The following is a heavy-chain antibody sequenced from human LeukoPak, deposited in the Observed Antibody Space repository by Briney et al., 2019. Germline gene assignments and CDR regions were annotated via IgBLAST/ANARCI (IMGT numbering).Heavy chain of an antibody. V-gene: IGHV1-24*01. CDR1: GHTLTELS. D-gene: IGHD3-22*01. Sequence: ASVKVSCKVSGHTLTELSMHWVRQAPGKGLEWMGGFDPEDGETIYAQKFQGRVTMTEDTSTDTAYMELSSLRSEDTAVYYCAYYYDSSGYSFDYWGQGTLVTVSS. CDR3: AYYYDSSGYSFDY. J-gene: IGHJ4*02. CDR2: FDPEDGET.